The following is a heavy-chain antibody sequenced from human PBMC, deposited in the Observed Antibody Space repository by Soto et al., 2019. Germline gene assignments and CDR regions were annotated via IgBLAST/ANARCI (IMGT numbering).Heavy chain of an antibody. Sequence: GASVKVSCKASGVTNSNSAISWVRQAPGQGLEWMGGINPILGTADYGHKFQDRVTITADESTTTVYMQLGSLRFEDTALYYCARGGVDVVATSAFDSWGQGTLVTVSS. CDR1: GVTNSNSA. D-gene: IGHD5-12*01. V-gene: IGHV1-69*13. CDR3: ARGGVDVVATSAFDS. CDR2: INPILGTA. J-gene: IGHJ4*02.